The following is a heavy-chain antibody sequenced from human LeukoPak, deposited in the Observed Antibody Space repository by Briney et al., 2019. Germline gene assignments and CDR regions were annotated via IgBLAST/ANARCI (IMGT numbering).Heavy chain of an antibody. J-gene: IGHJ4*02. CDR3: GRSGFCNSVSCYGLDL. V-gene: IGHV3-48*04. Sequence: AGGSLRLSCAASGFTFSSYNMNWVRQAPGKGLEWVSYISSSGSTIYYADSVKGRFTISRDNAKNSLFLQMNSLRAEDTAVYYCGRSGFCNSVSCYGLDLWGQGTLVTVSS. CDR2: ISSSGSTI. D-gene: IGHD2-2*01. CDR1: GFTFSSYN.